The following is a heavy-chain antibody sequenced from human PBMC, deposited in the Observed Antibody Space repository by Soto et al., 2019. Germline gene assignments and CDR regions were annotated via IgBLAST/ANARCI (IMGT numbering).Heavy chain of an antibody. CDR1: GGSISSSNW. J-gene: IGHJ4*02. CDR3: ARVGGIAAKSRSYYFDY. D-gene: IGHD6-13*01. V-gene: IGHV4-4*02. Sequence: QVQLQESGPGLVKPSGTLSLTCAVSGGSISSSNWWSWVRQPPGKGLEWIGEIYHSGSTNYNPSLKSRVTISVGKSKNQFSLKLSSVTAADTAVYYCARVGGIAAKSRSYYFDYWGQGTLVTVSS. CDR2: IYHSGST.